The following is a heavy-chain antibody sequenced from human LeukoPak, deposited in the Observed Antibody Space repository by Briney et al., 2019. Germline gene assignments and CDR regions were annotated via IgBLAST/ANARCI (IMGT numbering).Heavy chain of an antibody. Sequence: GGSLRLSCAASGFTFSSYAMHWVRQAPGKGLEWVAVISYDGSNKYHADSVKGRLTISRDNSKNTLYLQMNSLRAEDTAVYYCARGRPGGYDSSGYFRYWGQGALVTVSS. CDR2: ISYDGSNK. CDR3: ARGRPGGYDSSGYFRY. CDR1: GFTFSSYA. J-gene: IGHJ4*02. D-gene: IGHD3-22*01. V-gene: IGHV3-30*04.